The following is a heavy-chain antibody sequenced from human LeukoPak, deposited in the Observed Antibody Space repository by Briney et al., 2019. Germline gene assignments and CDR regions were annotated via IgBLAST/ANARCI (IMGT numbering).Heavy chain of an antibody. CDR2: ISWNSGSI. Sequence: GRSLRLSCAASGFTFDDYAMHWVRQAPGKGLEWVSGISWNSGSIGYADSVKGRFTISRDNAKSSLYLQMNSLRAEDTALYYCAKDIQSSRWYYFDYWGQGTLVTASS. CDR3: AKDIQSSRWYYFDY. J-gene: IGHJ4*02. CDR1: GFTFDDYA. V-gene: IGHV3-9*01. D-gene: IGHD6-13*01.